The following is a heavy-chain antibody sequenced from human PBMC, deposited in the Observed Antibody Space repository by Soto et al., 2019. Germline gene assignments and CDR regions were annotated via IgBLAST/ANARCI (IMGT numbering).Heavy chain of an antibody. CDR2: ISYDGSNK. V-gene: IGHV3-30*18. CDR1: GFTFSSYG. CDR3: AKVGYDSSGYYYDGWYFDL. J-gene: IGHJ2*01. D-gene: IGHD3-22*01. Sequence: QVQLVESGGGVVQPGRSLRLSCAASGFTFSSYGMHWVRKAPGKGLEWVAVISYDGSNKYYADSVKGRFTISRDNSKNTRYLQMNSLRAEDTAVYYCAKVGYDSSGYYYDGWYFDLWGRGTLVTVSS.